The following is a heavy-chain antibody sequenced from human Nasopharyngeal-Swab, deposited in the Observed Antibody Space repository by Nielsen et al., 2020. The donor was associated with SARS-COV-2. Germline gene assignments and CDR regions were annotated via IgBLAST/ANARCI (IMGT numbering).Heavy chain of an antibody. J-gene: IGHJ4*02. CDR1: GFTFSSYA. D-gene: IGHD6-19*01. V-gene: IGHV3-30-3*01. CDR2: ISYDGSNK. Sequence: GESLKISCAASGFTFSSYAMHWVRQAPGKGLEWVAVISYDGSNKYYADSVKGRFTISRDNSKNTLYLQMNSLRAEDTAVYYCAKDRPRIAVAGSNRRGFDYWGQGTLVTVSS. CDR3: AKDRPRIAVAGSNRRGFDY.